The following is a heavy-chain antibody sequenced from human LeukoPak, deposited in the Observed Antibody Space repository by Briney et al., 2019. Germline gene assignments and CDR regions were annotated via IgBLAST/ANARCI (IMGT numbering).Heavy chain of an antibody. D-gene: IGHD6-13*01. CDR1: GYSFNSGYY. CDR3: ARWGIAAAGTESWFDP. J-gene: IGHJ5*02. Sequence: SETLSLTCTVSGYSFNSGYYWGWIRQPPGKGLEWIGSIYYSGSTYYNPSLKSRVTISVDTSKNQFSLKLSSVTAADTAVYYCARWGIAAAGTESWFDPWGQGTLVTVSS. CDR2: IYYSGST. V-gene: IGHV4-38-2*02.